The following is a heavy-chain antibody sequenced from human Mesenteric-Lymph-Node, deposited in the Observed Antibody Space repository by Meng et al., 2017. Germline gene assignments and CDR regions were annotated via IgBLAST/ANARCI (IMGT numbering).Heavy chain of an antibody. CDR3: AKRGYYDSSIKIGYFQH. V-gene: IGHV3-23*01. CDR1: GFTFSSYS. J-gene: IGHJ1*01. CDR2: SSASGSSE. D-gene: IGHD3-22*01. Sequence: GESLKISCAASGFTFSSYSINWVRQAPGKGLEWVSSSSASGSSEYYADSVKGRFTISRDNSKNTLYLQMNSLRAEDTAVYYCAKRGYYDSSIKIGYFQHWGQGTLVTVSS.